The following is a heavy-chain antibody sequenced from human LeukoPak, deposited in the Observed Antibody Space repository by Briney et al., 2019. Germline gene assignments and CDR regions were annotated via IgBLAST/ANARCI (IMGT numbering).Heavy chain of an antibody. CDR3: ARLATILAFDI. CDR2: MNPNSGNT. V-gene: IGHV1-8*03. J-gene: IGHJ3*02. D-gene: IGHD5-12*01. CDR1: GYTFTSYD. Sequence: ASVKVSCKAPGYTFTSYDINWVRQATGQGLEWMGWMNPNSGNTGYAQKFQGRVTITRNTSISTAYMELSSLRSEDTAVYYCARLATILAFDIWGQGTMVTVSS.